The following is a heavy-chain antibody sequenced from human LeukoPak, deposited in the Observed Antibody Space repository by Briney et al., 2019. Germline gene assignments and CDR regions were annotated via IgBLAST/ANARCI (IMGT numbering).Heavy chain of an antibody. Sequence: GASVKVSCKASGYTFMTYGTSWVRQAPGQGLEWMGWISTFNGNTYYAQNLQARLTMTTDTSTSTAYMELTNLRSDDTALYYCARDRYEDSSSRVFDYWGQGTLVTVSS. CDR1: GYTFMTYG. CDR2: ISTFNGNT. D-gene: IGHD6-6*01. CDR3: ARDRYEDSSSRVFDY. J-gene: IGHJ4*02. V-gene: IGHV1-18*01.